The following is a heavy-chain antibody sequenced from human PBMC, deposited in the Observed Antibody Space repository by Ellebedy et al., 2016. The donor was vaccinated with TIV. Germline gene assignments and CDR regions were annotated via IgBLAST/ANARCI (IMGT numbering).Heavy chain of an antibody. D-gene: IGHD2-2*01. V-gene: IGHV5-51*01. CDR1: GYSFTNYW. Sequence: GESLKISCKGSGYSFTNYWIDWVRQMPGKGLEWMGVILPGDSDVRYSQSFQGQVTISADKATSTAYLQWSSLKASDTAMYYCARHKGTRARSSSNDYWGQGTLVTVSS. J-gene: IGHJ4*02. CDR3: ARHKGTRARSSSNDY. CDR2: ILPGDSDV.